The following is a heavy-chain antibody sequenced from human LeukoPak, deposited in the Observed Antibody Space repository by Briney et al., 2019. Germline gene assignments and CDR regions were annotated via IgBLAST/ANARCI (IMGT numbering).Heavy chain of an antibody. CDR1: GFTVSSNY. V-gene: IGHV3-53*01. J-gene: IGHJ4*02. CDR2: IYSGGST. D-gene: IGHD3-3*01. CDR3: ARYFDFWSGYFDY. Sequence: PGGSLRLSCAASGFTVSSNYMSWVRQAPGKGLEWVSVIYSGGSTYYADSVKGRFTISRDNSKNTLYLQMNSLRAGDTAVYYCARYFDFWSGYFDYWGQGTLVTVSS.